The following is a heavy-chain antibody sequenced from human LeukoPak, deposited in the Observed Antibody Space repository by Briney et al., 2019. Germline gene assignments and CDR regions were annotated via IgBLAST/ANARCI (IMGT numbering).Heavy chain of an antibody. J-gene: IGHJ4*02. CDR2: FDPEDGET. Sequence: ASVKVSRKVSGYTLTELSIHWVRQGPGKGLEWMGGFDPEDGETIYAQKFQGRVTMTEDTSTDTAYMELSSLRSEDTAVYYCATDRGIIVVGAIHFDYWGQGTLVTVSS. D-gene: IGHD2-15*01. CDR1: GYTLTELS. V-gene: IGHV1-24*01. CDR3: ATDRGIIVVGAIHFDY.